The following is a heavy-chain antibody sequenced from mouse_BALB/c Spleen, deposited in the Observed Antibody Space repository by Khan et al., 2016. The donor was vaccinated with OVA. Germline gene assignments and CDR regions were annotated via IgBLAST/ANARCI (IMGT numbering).Heavy chain of an antibody. CDR3: AXGGGGDRFAY. Sequence: QVQLKESGAELVRPGVSVKISCKGSGYTFTDFTMHWVKQSHAKSLEWIGVVNTYYGDATYNQKFKGKATMTVDKSSTTAYMELARLTSEDSAIYYCAXGGGGDRFAYWGQGTLVTVSA. J-gene: IGHJ3*01. CDR2: VNTYYGDA. CDR1: GYTFTDFT. V-gene: IGHV1S137*01.